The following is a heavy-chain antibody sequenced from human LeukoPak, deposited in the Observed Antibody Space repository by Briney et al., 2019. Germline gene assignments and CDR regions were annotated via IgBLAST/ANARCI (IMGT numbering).Heavy chain of an antibody. Sequence: AGSLTLSCPASGSTFNINAIRWVRQAAGKGLEWVSSIRGIGDKTFYADSVKGRFTISRDNSKNMVHLQMNSLTGEDTALYYCVRRGDASSGWGDHDFWGQGALGTVSS. CDR3: VRRGDASSGWGDHDF. CDR2: IRGIGDKT. J-gene: IGHJ4*02. D-gene: IGHD6-19*01. CDR1: GSTFNINA. V-gene: IGHV3-23*01.